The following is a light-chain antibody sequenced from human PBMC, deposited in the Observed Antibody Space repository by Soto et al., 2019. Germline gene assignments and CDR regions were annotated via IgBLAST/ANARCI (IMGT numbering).Light chain of an antibody. CDR3: SSYTSNNTLVV. V-gene: IGLV2-14*01. Sequence: QSALTQPASVSGSPGQSITISCTGTSSDVGGYKYVYWYQQHPGKAPKLMIYDVSNRPPGVSNRFSGSKSGNTASLTISGLQAEDEADYYCSSYTSNNTLVVFGGGTKLTVL. CDR1: SSDVGGYKY. CDR2: DVS. J-gene: IGLJ2*01.